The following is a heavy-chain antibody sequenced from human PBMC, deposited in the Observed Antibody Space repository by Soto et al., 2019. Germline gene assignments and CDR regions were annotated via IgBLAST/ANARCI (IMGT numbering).Heavy chain of an antibody. CDR3: ARDSGYFDY. V-gene: IGHV4-30-2*01. D-gene: IGHD2-15*01. Sequence: SETLSLTCAVSGDSISSGGYSWNWIRQPPGKGLEWIGYIYHDGSTSFNPSLKSRVTLSVDSSKNQFSLKLSSVTAADTAVYYCARDSGYFDYCGQGTLVTVSS. J-gene: IGHJ4*02. CDR1: GDSISSGGYS. CDR2: IYHDGST.